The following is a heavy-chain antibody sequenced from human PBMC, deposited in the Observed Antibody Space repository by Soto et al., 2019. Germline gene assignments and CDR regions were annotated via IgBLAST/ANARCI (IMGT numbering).Heavy chain of an antibody. CDR3: ARDRTSSGFYTNGLDP. J-gene: IGHJ5*02. CDR1: GGTFGSDA. CDR2: IIPIFGTA. D-gene: IGHD3-22*01. Sequence: SVKVSCKASGGTFGSDAITWVRQAPGQGLEWVGRIIPIFGTANYAQNFQGRVTISADKSTTTAYMELRSLTSDDTAVYYCARDRTSSGFYTNGLDPWGQGTLVTVSS. V-gene: IGHV1-69*06.